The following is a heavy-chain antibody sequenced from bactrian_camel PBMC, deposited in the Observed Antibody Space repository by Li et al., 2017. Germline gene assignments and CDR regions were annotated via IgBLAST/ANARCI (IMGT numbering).Heavy chain of an antibody. CDR3: AARRGYFRGNWKGFNY. Sequence: QLVESGGGMAQPGGSLTLSCATSGYTFNGGYMGWFRQAPGEEREGVAAIETGARSTYYADSVKGRFTISRDNAENTIYLQMNNLKPEDTAVYYCAARRGYFRGNWKGFNYWGQGTQVTVS. J-gene: IGHJ4*01. V-gene: IGHV3S28*01. CDR2: IETGARST. CDR1: GYTFNGGY. D-gene: IGHD8*01.